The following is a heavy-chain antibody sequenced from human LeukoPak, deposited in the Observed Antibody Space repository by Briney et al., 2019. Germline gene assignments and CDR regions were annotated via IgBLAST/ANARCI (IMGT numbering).Heavy chain of an antibody. D-gene: IGHD3-22*01. V-gene: IGHV3-30-3*01. CDR2: ISYDGSNK. CDR1: GFTFSSYA. Sequence: GRSLRLSCAASGFTFSSYAMHWVRQAPGKGLEWVAVISYDGSNKYYADSVKGRFTISRDNSKNTLYLQMNSLRAEDTAVYYCARDPSYYYDSSGYYESYFDYWGQGTLVTVSS. J-gene: IGHJ4*02. CDR3: ARDPSYYYDSSGYYESYFDY.